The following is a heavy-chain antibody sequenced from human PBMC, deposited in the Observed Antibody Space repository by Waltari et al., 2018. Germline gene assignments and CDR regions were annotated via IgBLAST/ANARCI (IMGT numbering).Heavy chain of an antibody. CDR1: GFTFSNAW. CDR2: IKSKTEGGTT. CDR3: TTDEGFGELLWYYFDY. Sequence: EVQLVESGGGLVKPGGSLRLSCAASGFTFSNAWMSWVRQAPGKGLEWVGRIKSKTEGGTTDYAAPVKGRFTISRDDSKNTLYLQMNSLKTEDTAVYYCTTDEGFGELLWYYFDYWGQGTLVTVSS. J-gene: IGHJ4*02. D-gene: IGHD3-10*01. V-gene: IGHV3-15*01.